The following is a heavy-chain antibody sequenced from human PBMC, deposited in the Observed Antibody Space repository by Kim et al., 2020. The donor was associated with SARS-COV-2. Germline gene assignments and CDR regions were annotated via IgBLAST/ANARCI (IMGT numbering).Heavy chain of an antibody. CDR2: INPNRGGT. CDR1: GYTFTGYY. D-gene: IGHD2-15*01. Sequence: ASVKVSCKASGYTFTGYYMHWVRQAPGQGLEWMGWINPNRGGTKYAEKFQGRVTMTRDTSISTSYMELRRLRSDDTAVYYCARVLDEDIVVEVTVPSFWNGMDVWGHGTTVTVSS. CDR3: ARVLDEDIVVEVTVPSFWNGMDV. J-gene: IGHJ6*02. V-gene: IGHV1-2*02.